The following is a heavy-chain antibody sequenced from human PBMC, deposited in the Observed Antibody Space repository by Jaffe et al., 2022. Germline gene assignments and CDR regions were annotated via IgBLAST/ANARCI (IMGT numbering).Heavy chain of an antibody. J-gene: IGHJ6*03. Sequence: EVQLLESGGGLVQPGGSLRLSCAASGFTFSSYAMNWVRQAPGKGLEWVSVISNSGDSTYYADSVKGRFTISRDNSKNTVALQMSSLSAEDTAVYFCASGNLGYYMDVWGKGTTVTVSS. D-gene: IGHD3-16*01. CDR3: ASGNLGYYMDV. V-gene: IGHV3-23*01. CDR1: GFTFSSYA. CDR2: ISNSGDST.